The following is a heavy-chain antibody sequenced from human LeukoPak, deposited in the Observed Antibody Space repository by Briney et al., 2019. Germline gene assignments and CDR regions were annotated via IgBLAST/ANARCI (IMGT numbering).Heavy chain of an antibody. V-gene: IGHV1-2*02. CDR2: INPNSGGT. CDR3: ARDHFRVVDAFDI. CDR1: GYTFTGYY. D-gene: IGHD2-21*01. J-gene: IGHJ3*02. Sequence: ASVKVSCKASGYTFTGYYMHRVRQAPGQGLEWMGWINPNSGGTNYDQKLQGRVTITRDTSISTAYMELSRLRSDDTAVYYCARDHFRVVDAFDIWGQGTMVTVSS.